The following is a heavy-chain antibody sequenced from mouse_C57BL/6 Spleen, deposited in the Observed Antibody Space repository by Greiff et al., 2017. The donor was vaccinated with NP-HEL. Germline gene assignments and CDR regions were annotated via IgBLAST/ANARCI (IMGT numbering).Heavy chain of an antibody. V-gene: IGHV1-80*01. D-gene: IGHD4-1*01. CDR3: ARRTGTLYYFDY. CDR1: GYAFSSYW. Sequence: VKLQESGAELVKPGASVKISCKASGYAFSSYWMNWVKQRPGKGLEWIGQIYPGDGDTNYNGKFKGKATLTADKSSSTAYMQLSSLTSEDSAVYFCARRTGTLYYFDYWGQGTTLTVSS. CDR2: IYPGDGDT. J-gene: IGHJ2*01.